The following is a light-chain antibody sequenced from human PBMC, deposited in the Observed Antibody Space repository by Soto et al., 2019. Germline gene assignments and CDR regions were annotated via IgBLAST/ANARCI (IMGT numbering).Light chain of an antibody. J-gene: IGKJ1*01. V-gene: IGKV3-20*01. CDR1: QSLSSSY. Sequence: DIVLTQSPGTLSVSPGERATLSCRASQSLSSSYLAWYQQKPGLAPRFLIYGASSRATGFPDRFSGSGSGTDFTLTISGLEPEDFAVYYCQQYNSPPVTFGQGTKVEI. CDR3: QQYNSPPVT. CDR2: GAS.